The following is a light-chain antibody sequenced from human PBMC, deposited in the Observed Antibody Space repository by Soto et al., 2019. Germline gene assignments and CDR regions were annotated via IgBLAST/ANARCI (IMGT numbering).Light chain of an antibody. CDR1: QSVSNNY. CDR3: QQYGSSPPYT. Sequence: EIVLTQSAGTLSLSPGERATLSCRASQSVSNNYLAWYHKKPGQAPRLLIYGASTRASDIPERFSGSGSGTDFTLTISRLEPEDFAVYYCQQYGSSPPYTFGQGTKLQIK. CDR2: GAS. J-gene: IGKJ2*01. V-gene: IGKV3-20*01.